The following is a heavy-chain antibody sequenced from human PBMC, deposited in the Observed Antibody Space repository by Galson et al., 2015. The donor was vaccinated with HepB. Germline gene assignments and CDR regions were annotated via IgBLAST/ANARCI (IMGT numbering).Heavy chain of an antibody. V-gene: IGHV4-31*03. CDR1: GGSISSGAYY. J-gene: IGHJ5*02. CDR2: IYHSGST. D-gene: IGHD6-13*01. Sequence: TLSLTCTVSGGSISSGAYYWSWIRQHPGKGLEWIGYIYHSGSTYYNPSLKSRVSISVDTSKNQFFLNLTSVTAADTAVFYCARNRGMGMTPDWFDPWGQGTLVTVSS. CDR3: ARNRGMGMTPDWFDP.